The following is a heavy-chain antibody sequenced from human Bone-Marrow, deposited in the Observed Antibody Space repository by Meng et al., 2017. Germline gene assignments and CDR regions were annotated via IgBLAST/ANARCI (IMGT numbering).Heavy chain of an antibody. V-gene: IGHV3-23*01. CDR3: ARQPGRIAVAGYAFDY. D-gene: IGHD6-19*01. J-gene: IGHJ4*02. CDR2: ISGSGGST. Sequence: GESLKISCAASGFTFSSYAMSWVRQAPGKGLEWVSAISGSGGSTYYADSVKGRFTISRDNSKNTLYLQMNSLRAEDTAVYYCARQPGRIAVAGYAFDYWGQGTLVTVSS. CDR1: GFTFSSYA.